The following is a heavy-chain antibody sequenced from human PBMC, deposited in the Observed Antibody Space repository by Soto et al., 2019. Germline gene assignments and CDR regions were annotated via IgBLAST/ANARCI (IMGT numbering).Heavy chain of an antibody. CDR2: INYSGST. CDR1: GGSFSGYY. V-gene: IGHV4-34*01. Sequence: SETLSLTCAVYGGSFSGYYWSWIRQPPGKGLEWIGEINYSGSTNYNPSLKSRVTISVDTSKNQFSLKLSSVTAADTAVYYCARVGAVAGNYYFDYWGQGTLVTVSS. J-gene: IGHJ4*02. D-gene: IGHD6-19*01. CDR3: ARVGAVAGNYYFDY.